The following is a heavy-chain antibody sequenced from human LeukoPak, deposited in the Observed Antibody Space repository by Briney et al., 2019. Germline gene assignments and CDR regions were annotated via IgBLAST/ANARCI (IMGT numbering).Heavy chain of an antibody. Sequence: GGSLRLSCAASGFSFSTYSMDWVRQAPNKGLEWVSSINSRSNYVYYADSVKGRFTISRDNAKNSLYLQMNSLRAEDTAVYYCARDAGITGTTEFDYWGQGTLVTVSS. CDR3: ARDAGITGTTEFDY. V-gene: IGHV3-21*01. CDR1: GFSFSTYS. CDR2: INSRSNYV. D-gene: IGHD1-7*01. J-gene: IGHJ4*02.